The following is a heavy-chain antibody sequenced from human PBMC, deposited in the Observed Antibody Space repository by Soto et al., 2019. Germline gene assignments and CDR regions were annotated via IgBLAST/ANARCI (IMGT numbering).Heavy chain of an antibody. CDR3: ARGGDTSGSWPRY. CDR1: GFTFSSYS. J-gene: IGHJ4*02. Sequence: PGGSLRLSCSASGFTFSSYSLSWVRQARGRGLEWVSSISSSSTYIYYADSVRGRFTISRDDAKNSLFLQMSSLRVEDTAVYYCARGGDTSGSWPRYWGQGTLVTVSS. CDR2: ISSSSTYI. V-gene: IGHV3-21*01. D-gene: IGHD5-12*01.